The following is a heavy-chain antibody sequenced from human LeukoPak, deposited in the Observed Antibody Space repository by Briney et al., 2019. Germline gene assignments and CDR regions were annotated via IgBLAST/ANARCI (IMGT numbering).Heavy chain of an antibody. CDR2: INPNSSGT. J-gene: IGHJ5*02. Sequence: ASVKVSCKASGYTFTGYYIHWVRQAPGQGLEWKGWINPNSSGTNYAQKFQGRVTMTRDTSISTAYMELTRLTSDDTAVYYCARDRVVPAAMNFYPWGQGTLVTVSS. CDR1: GYTFTGYY. D-gene: IGHD2-2*01. CDR3: ARDRVVPAAMNFYP. V-gene: IGHV1-2*02.